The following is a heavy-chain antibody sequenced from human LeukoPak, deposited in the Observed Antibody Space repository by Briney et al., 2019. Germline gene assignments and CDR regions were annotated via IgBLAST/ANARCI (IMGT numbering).Heavy chain of an antibody. CDR1: GYTFTGYW. J-gene: IGHJ4*02. Sequence: ASVKVSCKAFGYTFTGYWMHWVRQAPGQGLEWMGWINPNSGGTNYAQKFQGRVTMTRDTSISTAYMELSRLRSDDTAVYYCARDSDCSSTSCYVGGVDYWGQGTLVTVSS. D-gene: IGHD2-2*01. CDR3: ARDSDCSSTSCYVGGVDY. V-gene: IGHV1-2*02. CDR2: INPNSGGT.